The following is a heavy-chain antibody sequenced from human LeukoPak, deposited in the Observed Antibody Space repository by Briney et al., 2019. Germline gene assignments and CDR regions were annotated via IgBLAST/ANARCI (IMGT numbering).Heavy chain of an antibody. D-gene: IGHD1-1*01. CDR3: ARDLELEPG. Sequence: GGSLRLSCAASGFTFDDYGMNWVRRAPGKGLEWVSYISTSGSTIYYADSVKGRFTISRDNAKNSLYLQMNSLRAEDTAVYYCARDLELEPGWGQGTLVTVSS. V-gene: IGHV3-48*03. J-gene: IGHJ4*02. CDR1: GFTFDDYG. CDR2: ISTSGSTI.